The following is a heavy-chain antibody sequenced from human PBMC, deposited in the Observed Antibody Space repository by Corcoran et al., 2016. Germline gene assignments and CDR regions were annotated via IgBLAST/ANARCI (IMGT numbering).Heavy chain of an antibody. J-gene: IGHJ4*02. D-gene: IGHD4-17*01. Sequence: QVQLQQWGAGLLKPSETLSLTCAVYGGSFSDYYWNWIRPPPGKGLEWIGDINHSGRTSYNPSLKSRVTISVDTSKNQFSLKMRSVTATDTAVYYCARGSSTVATIWGQGALVTVSS. CDR1: GGSFSDYY. CDR2: INHSGRT. V-gene: IGHV4-34*01. CDR3: ARGSSTVATI.